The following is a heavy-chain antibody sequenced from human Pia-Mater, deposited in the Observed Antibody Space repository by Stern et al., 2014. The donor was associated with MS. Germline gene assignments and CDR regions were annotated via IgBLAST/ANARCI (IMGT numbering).Heavy chain of an antibody. V-gene: IGHV2-5*02. CDR1: GLSLRPSGAG. J-gene: IGHJ5*02. CDR2: IYWDDEK. Sequence: ESGPTLVQPTQPLTLTCTFSGLSLRPSGAGVTWIRQPPGKALEWLAVIYWDDEKRYSPSLKTRLTITRDTSKSQVVLTMTSMDPVDTATYYCAHLFSDASSSWFDPWGQGTLVTVPS. CDR3: AHLFSDASSSWFDP. D-gene: IGHD6-6*01.